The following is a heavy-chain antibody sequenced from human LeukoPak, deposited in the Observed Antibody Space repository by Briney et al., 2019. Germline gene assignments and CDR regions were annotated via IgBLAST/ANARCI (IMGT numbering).Heavy chain of an antibody. CDR2: IYYSGST. J-gene: IGHJ4*02. CDR1: GGSISSSSYY. CDR3: ARSSIAVAGTEDY. V-gene: IGHV4-39*01. Sequence: SETLSLTCTVSGGSISSSSYYWGWIRQPPGKGLEWIGSIYYSGSTYYNPSLKSRVTISVDTSKNQFSLKLSSVTAADTAVYYCARSSIAVAGTEDYWGQGILVTVSS. D-gene: IGHD6-19*01.